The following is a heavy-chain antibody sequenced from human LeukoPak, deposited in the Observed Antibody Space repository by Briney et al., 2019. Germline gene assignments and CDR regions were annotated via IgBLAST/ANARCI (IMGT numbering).Heavy chain of an antibody. CDR3: AKEGLSAQGRYFQH. D-gene: IGHD3-3*01. V-gene: IGHV3-30-3*01. J-gene: IGHJ1*01. CDR1: GFTFSSYA. CDR2: ISYDGSNE. Sequence: GGSLRLSCAASGFTFSSYAMHWVRQAPGKGLEWVAVISYDGSNEYYADSVKGRFTISRDNSKNTLYLQMNSLRAEDTAVYYCAKEGLSAQGRYFQHWGQGTLVTVSS.